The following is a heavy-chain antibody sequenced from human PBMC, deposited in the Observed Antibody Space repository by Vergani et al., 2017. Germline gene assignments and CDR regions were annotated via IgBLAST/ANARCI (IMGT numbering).Heavy chain of an antibody. Sequence: QLQLQESGPGLVKPSETLSLTCTVSGCSISSSSYYWGRIRQPPGKGLEWIVSIYYSGSTYSNPSLKSRVTISVDTSKTQFSLKLSYVTAADTAVYYCAGVTSSWYVHYWGQGTLVTVS. CDR1: GCSISSSSYY. CDR2: IYYSGST. V-gene: IGHV4-39*01. CDR3: AGVTSSWYVHY. D-gene: IGHD6-13*01. J-gene: IGHJ4*02.